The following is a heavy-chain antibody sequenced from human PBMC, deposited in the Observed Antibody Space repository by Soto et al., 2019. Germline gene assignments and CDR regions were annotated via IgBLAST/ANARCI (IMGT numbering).Heavy chain of an antibody. V-gene: IGHV1-3*01. CDR1: GYTFTSYA. Sequence: ASVKVSCKASGYTFTSYAMHWVRQAPGQRLEWMGWINAANGNTIYSQKFQGRVTITRDTSASTAYIELSSLRSEDTAVYYCARGTCSGGSCYSFHFDYWGQGTLVTVSS. CDR2: INAANGNT. D-gene: IGHD2-15*01. CDR3: ARGTCSGGSCYSFHFDY. J-gene: IGHJ4*02.